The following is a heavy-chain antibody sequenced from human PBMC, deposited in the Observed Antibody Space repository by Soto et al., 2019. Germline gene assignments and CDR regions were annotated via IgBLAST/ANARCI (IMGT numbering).Heavy chain of an antibody. CDR2: ISGSGGST. D-gene: IGHD6-13*01. J-gene: IGHJ4*02. Sequence: GGSLSLSCAASGFTFSSFAMSWVRPAPGKGLEWVSAISGSGGSTYYADSVKGRFTISRDNSKNTLYLQMNSLRAEDTAVYYCAKDPRIAAAGVFDYWGQGTLVTVSS. V-gene: IGHV3-23*01. CDR3: AKDPRIAAAGVFDY. CDR1: GFTFSSFA.